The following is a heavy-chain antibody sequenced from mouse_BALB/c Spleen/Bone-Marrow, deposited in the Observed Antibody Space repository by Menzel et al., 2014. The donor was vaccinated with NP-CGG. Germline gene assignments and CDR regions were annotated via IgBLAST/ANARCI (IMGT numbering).Heavy chain of an antibody. CDR1: GFDFSRYW. J-gene: IGHJ1*01. Sequence: VQLQQSGGGLVQPGGSLKLSCAASGFDFSRYWMSWVRQAPGKGLEWIGEINPDSSTINYTPSLKDKFIISRDYAKNTLYLQMSKVRSEDTALYYCARLNYYGNLFVWGAGTTVTVSS. D-gene: IGHD1-1*01. CDR2: INPDSSTI. V-gene: IGHV4-1*02. CDR3: ARLNYYGNLFV.